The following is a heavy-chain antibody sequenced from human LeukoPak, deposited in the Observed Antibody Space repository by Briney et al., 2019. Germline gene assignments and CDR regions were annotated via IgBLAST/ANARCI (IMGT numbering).Heavy chain of an antibody. CDR1: GGSISSGGYS. J-gene: IGHJ5*02. D-gene: IGHD6-19*01. Sequence: SQTLSLTCAVSGGSISSGGYSWSWIRQPPGKGLEWIGYIYHSGSTYYNPSLKSRVTISVDTSKNQFSLKLSSVTAADTAVYYCARDHSSGWYGWFDPWGQGTLVTVSS. V-gene: IGHV4-30-2*01. CDR3: ARDHSSGWYGWFDP. CDR2: IYHSGST.